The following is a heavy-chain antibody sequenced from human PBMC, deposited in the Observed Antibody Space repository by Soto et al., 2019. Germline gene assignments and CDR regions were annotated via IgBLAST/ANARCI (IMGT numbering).Heavy chain of an antibody. CDR3: AKWSGYGDL. Sequence: EVQLLESGGGLVQPGGSLRLSCAVSGFTFSSYSFTWVRQAPGKGLQWVSGISIGGTHTFYADSVKGRFTISRDNSKNTVYLQMHSLRAEDTAVYYCAKWSGYGDLWGQGPLVIVSS. J-gene: IGHJ4*02. D-gene: IGHD5-12*01. CDR1: GFTFSSYS. CDR2: ISIGGTHT. V-gene: IGHV3-23*01.